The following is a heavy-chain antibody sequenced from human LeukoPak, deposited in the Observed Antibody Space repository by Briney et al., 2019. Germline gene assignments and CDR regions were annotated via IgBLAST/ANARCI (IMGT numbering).Heavy chain of an antibody. D-gene: IGHD3-3*01. CDR3: ARLRFLESDI. J-gene: IGHJ3*02. Sequence: SETLSLTCTVSGYSISSGYYWGWIRQPPGKGLEWIGSIYHSGSTYYNPSLKSRVTISVDTSKNQFSLKLSSVTAADTAVYYCARLRFLESDIWGQGTMVTVSS. CDR2: IYHSGST. CDR1: GYSISSGYY. V-gene: IGHV4-38-2*02.